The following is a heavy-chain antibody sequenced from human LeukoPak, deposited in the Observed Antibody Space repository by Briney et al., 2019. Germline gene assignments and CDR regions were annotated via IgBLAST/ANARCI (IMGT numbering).Heavy chain of an antibody. D-gene: IGHD3-22*01. CDR1: GGSVSSGGYY. CDR3: ARDYDSSGYFFDY. J-gene: IGHJ4*02. CDR2: IYYSGST. Sequence: SETLSLTCTVSGGSVSSGGYYWSWIRQHPGKGLEWIGYIYYSGSTYYNPSLKSRVTISVDTSKNQFSLKLSSVTAADTAVYYCARDYDSSGYFFDYWGQGTLVTVSS. V-gene: IGHV4-31*03.